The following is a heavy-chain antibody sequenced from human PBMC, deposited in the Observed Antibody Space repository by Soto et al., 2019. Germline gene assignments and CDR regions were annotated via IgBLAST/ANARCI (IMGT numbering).Heavy chain of an antibody. CDR3: ARGVRVTIFGVAPGWFDP. J-gene: IGHJ5*02. D-gene: IGHD3-3*01. V-gene: IGHV4-34*01. CDR2: INHSGST. CDR1: GGSFSGYY. Sequence: QVQLQQWGAGLLKPSETLSLTCAVYGGSFSGYYWSWIRQPPGKGLEWIGEINHSGSTNYNPSLKSRVTISVDTSKNQFSLKLSSVTAADTAVYYCARGVRVTIFGVAPGWFDPWGQGTLVTVSS.